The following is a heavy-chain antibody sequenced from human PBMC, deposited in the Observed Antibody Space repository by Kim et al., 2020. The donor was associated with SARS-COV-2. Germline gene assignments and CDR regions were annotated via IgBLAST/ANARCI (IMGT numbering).Heavy chain of an antibody. CDR3: ANRYYYDSRGYYWGYFDY. D-gene: IGHD3-22*01. J-gene: IGHJ4*02. V-gene: IGHV3-23*01. Sequence: GRFTIYRDNSKTTLYLQMNSLRAEDTAVYYCANRYYYDSRGYYWGYFDYWGQGTLVTVSS.